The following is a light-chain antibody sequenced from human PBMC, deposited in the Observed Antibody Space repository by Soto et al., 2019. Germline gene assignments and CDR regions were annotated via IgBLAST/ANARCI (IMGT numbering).Light chain of an antibody. Sequence: QSALTQPASVSGSPGQSITISCTGTISVVGGYNYVAWYQQHPGKAPKLMIYDVSNRPSGVSNRFSGSKSGNTASLTISGLEAEDEADYYCNSYTGSSTLVFGTGTKLTVL. CDR2: DVS. CDR3: NSYTGSSTLV. V-gene: IGLV2-14*01. CDR1: ISVVGGYNY. J-gene: IGLJ1*01.